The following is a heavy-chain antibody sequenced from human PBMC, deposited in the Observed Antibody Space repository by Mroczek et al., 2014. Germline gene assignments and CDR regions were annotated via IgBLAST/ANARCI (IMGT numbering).Heavy chain of an antibody. Sequence: VQLVESGGGVVQPGRSLRLSCAASGFTFSSYGMHWVRQAPGKGLEWVAVISYDGSNKYYADSVKGRFTISRDNSKNTLYLQMNSLRAGDTAVYYCAKDPGDIVVVPAAIRAGFGAFDIWGQGTMVTVSS. CDR1: GFTFSSYG. CDR2: ISYDGSNK. CDR3: AKDPGDIVVVPAAIRAGFGAFDI. V-gene: IGHV3-30*18. D-gene: IGHD2-2*02. J-gene: IGHJ3*02.